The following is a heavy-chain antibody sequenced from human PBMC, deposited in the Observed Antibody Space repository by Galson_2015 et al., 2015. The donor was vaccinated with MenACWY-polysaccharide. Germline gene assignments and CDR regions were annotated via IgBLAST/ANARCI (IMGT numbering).Heavy chain of an antibody. D-gene: IGHD1-1*01. Sequence: LQYLGRIHATGSTAYNPPFRGRVAMSVDLPRNQLSLRLVSVTASDTAIYYCARRSLDNWYFDLWGRGTLVIVSS. CDR3: ARRSLDNWYFDL. J-gene: IGHJ2*01. V-gene: IGHV4-4*07. CDR2: IHATGST.